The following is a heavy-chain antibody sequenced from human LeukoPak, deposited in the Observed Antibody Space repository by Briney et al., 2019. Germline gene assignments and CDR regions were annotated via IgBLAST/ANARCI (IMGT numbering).Heavy chain of an antibody. D-gene: IGHD5-24*01. J-gene: IGHJ4*02. V-gene: IGHV3-23*01. CDR3: ARDNGYKFDY. CDR2: INDNSDGT. Sequence: GGSLRLSCAASGFTFSSYAMSWVRQAPGKGLKWVSTINDNSDGTYYADSVKGRFTISRDNAKNMLFLQMDSLRAEDTAVYYCARDNGYKFDYWGQGTLVTVSS. CDR1: GFTFSSYA.